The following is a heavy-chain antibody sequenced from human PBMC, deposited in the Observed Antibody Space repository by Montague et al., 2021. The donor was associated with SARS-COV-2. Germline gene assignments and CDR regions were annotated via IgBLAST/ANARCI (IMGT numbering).Heavy chain of an antibody. Sequence: SRRISCAASGFTFSSYAMHWVRQAPGKGLEWVAVISYDGSNKYYSDSVKGRFTISRDNSKNTLYLQMNSLRAEDTAVYYCARDRCYCSGGSCYLCRPYYYGMDVWGQGTTVTVSS. CDR2: ISYDGSNK. CDR3: ARDRCYCSGGSCYLCRPYYYGMDV. D-gene: IGHD2-15*01. J-gene: IGHJ6*02. V-gene: IGHV3-30-3*01. CDR1: GFTFSSYA.